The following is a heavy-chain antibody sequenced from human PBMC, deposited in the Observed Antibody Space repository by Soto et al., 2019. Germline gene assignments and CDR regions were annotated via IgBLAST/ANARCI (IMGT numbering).Heavy chain of an antibody. CDR2: ISGSGGST. J-gene: IGHJ4*02. CDR3: AKDNDFWSGLTLS. CDR1: GFTFSSYA. D-gene: IGHD3-3*01. V-gene: IGHV3-23*01. Sequence: GGSLRLSCAASGFTFSSYAMSWVRQAPGKGLEWVSAISGSGGSTYYADSVKGRFTISRDNSKNTLYLQMNSLKAEDTDVNYCAKDNDFWSGLTLSWGQGTLVTVSS.